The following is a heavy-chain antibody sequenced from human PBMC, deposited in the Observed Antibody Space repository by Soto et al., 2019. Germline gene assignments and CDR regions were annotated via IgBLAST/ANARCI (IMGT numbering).Heavy chain of an antibody. J-gene: IGHJ4*02. CDR3: ARDLLSGAHYYAH. V-gene: IGHV3-21*04. CDR1: GFTFSDYA. CDR2: ISYTGDFI. D-gene: IGHD6-19*01. Sequence: PGGSLRLSCAASGFTFSDYAMNWVRQAPGKGLEWVSSISYTGDFIYYADSVKGRFTISRDNAKNALYLQMTGLRGDDTAVYYCARDLLSGAHYYAHWGQGTLVTAPQ.